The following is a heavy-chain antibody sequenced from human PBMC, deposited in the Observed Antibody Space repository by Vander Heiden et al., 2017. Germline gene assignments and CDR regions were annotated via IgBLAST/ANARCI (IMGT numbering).Heavy chain of an antibody. CDR3: ARRGRLPFDY. Sequence: QVQLPQCSAGLLKPSETLSLPCAGSGGSLHGSSWTWIRQPRGKGLEGMGESNKSGSTNYNPSLKSRVTISGDTSKNQFSLRLTSVTAADTAVYYCARRGRLPFDYWGQGTLVTVSS. V-gene: IGHV4-34*02. D-gene: IGHD6-25*01. J-gene: IGHJ4*02. CDR1: GGSLHGSS. CDR2: SNKSGST.